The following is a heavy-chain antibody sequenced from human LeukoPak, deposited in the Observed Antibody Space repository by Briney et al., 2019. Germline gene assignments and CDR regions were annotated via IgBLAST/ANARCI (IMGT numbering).Heavy chain of an antibody. CDR3: ARGVEPLAANSLAY. CDR2: LYSDGNT. V-gene: IGHV3-53*01. Sequence: GGSLRLSFPASGFTDITNDMTWVRQAPGKGLEWVSVLYSDGNTKYADSVQGRFTISRDNSKNTLYLEMNSLSPDDTAVYYCARGVEPLAANSLAYWGQGTLVTVSS. CDR1: GFTDITND. D-gene: IGHD1-14*01. J-gene: IGHJ4*02.